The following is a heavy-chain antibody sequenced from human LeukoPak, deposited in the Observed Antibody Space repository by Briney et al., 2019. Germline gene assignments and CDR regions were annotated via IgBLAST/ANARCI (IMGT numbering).Heavy chain of an antibody. CDR3: ARGSYGYLGGGFDY. Sequence: GGSLRLSCAASGFTVSSNEMSWVRQAPGKGLEWVSSISGGSTYYADSRKGRFTISRDNSKNTLYLQMNSLRAEDTAVYYCARGSYGYLGGGFDYWGQGTLVTVSS. CDR2: ISGGST. D-gene: IGHD5-18*01. CDR1: GFTVSSNE. V-gene: IGHV3-38-3*01. J-gene: IGHJ4*02.